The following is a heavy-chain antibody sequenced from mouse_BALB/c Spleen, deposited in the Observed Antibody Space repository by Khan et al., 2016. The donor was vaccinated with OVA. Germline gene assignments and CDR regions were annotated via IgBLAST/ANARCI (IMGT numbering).Heavy chain of an antibody. Sequence: EVKLQESGPGLVKPSQSLSLTCTVTGYSITSGYAWNWIRQFPGNKLEWMGYISYSGVTSYTPSLKSRISITRDTSKNTFFLQLNSVTTEDTATYYCARGNYYGYYFDYWGQGTTLTVSS. D-gene: IGHD1-1*01. CDR3: ARGNYYGYYFDY. J-gene: IGHJ2*01. V-gene: IGHV3-2*02. CDR1: GYSITSGYA. CDR2: ISYSGVT.